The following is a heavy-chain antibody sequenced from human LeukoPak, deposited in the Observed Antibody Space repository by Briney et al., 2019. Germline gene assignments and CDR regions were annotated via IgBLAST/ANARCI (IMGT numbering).Heavy chain of an antibody. D-gene: IGHD3-22*01. CDR3: VRYDSSGN. CDR2: TRSDGRT. CDR1: GFIVSTND. V-gene: IGHV3-53*01. J-gene: IGHJ4*02. Sequence: GESLRLSCAASGFIVSTNDMSWVRRAPGKGLEWVSVTRSDGRTSYGDSVKGRFIISRDNSKNTVYLQMNSLRAEDTAVYYCVRYDSSGNWGQGTLVTVSS.